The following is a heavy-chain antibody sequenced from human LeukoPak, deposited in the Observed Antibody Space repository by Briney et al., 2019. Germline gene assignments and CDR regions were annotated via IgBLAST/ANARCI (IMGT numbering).Heavy chain of an antibody. CDR3: ARLGQLRVLKDY. CDR1: GGSISSSSYY. D-gene: IGHD1-26*01. V-gene: IGHV4-39*01. Sequence: SETLSLTCTVSGGSISSSSYYWGWIRQPPGKGLEWIGSIYYSGSTYYNPSLKSRVTISVDTSKNQFSLKLSSVTAADTAVYYCARLGQLRVLKDYWSQGTLVTVSS. J-gene: IGHJ4*02. CDR2: IYYSGST.